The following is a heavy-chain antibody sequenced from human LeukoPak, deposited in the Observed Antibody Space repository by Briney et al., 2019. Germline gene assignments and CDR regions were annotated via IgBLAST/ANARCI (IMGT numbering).Heavy chain of an antibody. D-gene: IGHD3-10*01. V-gene: IGHV3-53*01. Sequence: GGSLRLSCAASGFTVSSNYMSWVRQAPGKGLEWVSVIYSGGSTYYADSVKGRFTISRDNSKNTLYLQMNSLRAEDTAVYYCARVAGYGSGSFYYYYGMDVWGQGTTVTVSS. CDR1: GFTVSSNY. J-gene: IGHJ6*02. CDR2: IYSGGST. CDR3: ARVAGYGSGSFYYYYGMDV.